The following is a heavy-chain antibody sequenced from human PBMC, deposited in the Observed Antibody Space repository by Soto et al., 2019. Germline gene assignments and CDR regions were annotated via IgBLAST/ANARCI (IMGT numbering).Heavy chain of an antibody. V-gene: IGHV3-30*18. CDR1: GFTFSSYG. J-gene: IGHJ6*02. CDR3: AKSKWDGSAPYGMDF. D-gene: IGHD3-10*01. Sequence: QVQLVESGGGVVQPGRSLRLSCAASGFTFSSYGMHWVRQAPGKGLEWVALISFDGDNKYYADSVKGRFTVFRDNSKNILYLQMDSLRADDSAVYYCAKSKWDGSAPYGMDFWGQGTTVTV. CDR2: ISFDGDNK.